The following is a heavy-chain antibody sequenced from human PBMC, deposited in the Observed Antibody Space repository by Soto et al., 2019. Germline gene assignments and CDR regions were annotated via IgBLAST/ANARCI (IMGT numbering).Heavy chain of an antibody. CDR1: GDSVSSNSAA. Sequence: SQTLSRTCAISGDSVSSNSAAWNWIRQSPSRGLEWLGRTYYRSKWYNDYAVSVKSRITINPDTSKNQFSMQLNSVTPEDTAVYYCARDLAWYCSGGSCSTYYFDYWGQGTLVTVSS. V-gene: IGHV6-1*01. J-gene: IGHJ4*02. D-gene: IGHD2-15*01. CDR3: ARDLAWYCSGGSCSTYYFDY. CDR2: TYYRSKWYN.